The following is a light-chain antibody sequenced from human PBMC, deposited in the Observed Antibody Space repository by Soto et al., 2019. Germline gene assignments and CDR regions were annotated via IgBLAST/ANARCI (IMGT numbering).Light chain of an antibody. J-gene: IGLJ2*01. V-gene: IGLV2-14*03. CDR2: DVS. CDR1: SSDVGGYDY. Sequence: QSALTRPASVSGSPGQSITISCAGTSSDVGGYDYVSWYQHHPGKAPKLMIYDVSSRPSGVSNRFSGSKSGNTASLTISGLQAEDEADYYCSSYTTGSTHVIFGGGNKLTVL. CDR3: SSYTTGSTHVI.